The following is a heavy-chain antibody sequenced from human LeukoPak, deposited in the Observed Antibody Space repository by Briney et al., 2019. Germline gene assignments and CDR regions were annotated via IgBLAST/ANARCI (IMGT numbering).Heavy chain of an antibody. D-gene: IGHD5-12*01. J-gene: IGHJ5*02. CDR1: GYTFTSYD. CDR3: ARGRLRLLFVGWFDP. Sequence: ASVKVSCKASGYTFTSYDINWVRQAPGQGLEWMGWMNPNSGNTGYAQKFQGRVAMTRNTSISTAYMELSSLRSEDTAVYYCARGRLRLLFVGWFDPWGQGTLVTVSS. CDR2: MNPNSGNT. V-gene: IGHV1-8*01.